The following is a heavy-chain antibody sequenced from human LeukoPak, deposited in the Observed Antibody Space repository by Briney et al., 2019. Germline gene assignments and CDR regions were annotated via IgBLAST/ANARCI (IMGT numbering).Heavy chain of an antibody. Sequence: ASVKVSCKVSGYTLTELSMHWVRQAPGKGLEWMGGFDPEDGETIYAQKFQGRVTMTEDTSTDTAYMELSSLRSEDTAVYYCATGVLRFLEWLGETWAFDIWGQGTMVTVSS. CDR1: GYTLTELS. CDR2: FDPEDGET. D-gene: IGHD3-3*01. V-gene: IGHV1-24*01. J-gene: IGHJ3*02. CDR3: ATGVLRFLEWLGETWAFDI.